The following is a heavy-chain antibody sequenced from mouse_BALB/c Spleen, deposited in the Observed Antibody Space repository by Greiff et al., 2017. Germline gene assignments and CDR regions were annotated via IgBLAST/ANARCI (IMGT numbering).Heavy chain of an antibody. D-gene: IGHD1-1*01. V-gene: IGHV1S137*01. CDR3: ARSLITTVVKYFDY. J-gene: IGHJ2*01. CDR2: ISTYYGDA. Sequence: QVQLQQSGAELVRPGVSVKISCKGSGYTFTDYAMHWVKQSHAKSLEWIGVISTYYGDASYNQKFKGKATMTVDKSSSTAYMELARLTSEDSAIYYCARSLITTVVKYFDYWGQGTTLTVSS. CDR1: GYTFTDYA.